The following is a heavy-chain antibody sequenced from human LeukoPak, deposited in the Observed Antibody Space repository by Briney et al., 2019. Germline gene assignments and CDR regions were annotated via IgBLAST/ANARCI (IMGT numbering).Heavy chain of an antibody. CDR1: GGSISSYY. CDR2: IYTSGST. CDR3: ARYSSSWYEPNYYYYMDV. V-gene: IGHV4-4*09. Sequence: SETLSLTCTVSGGSISSYYWSWIRQPPGKGLEWIGYIYTSGSTNYNPSLKSRVTISVDTSKNQFSLKLSSVTAADTAVYYCARYSSSWYEPNYYYYMDVWAKGPRSPSP. J-gene: IGHJ6*03. D-gene: IGHD6-13*01.